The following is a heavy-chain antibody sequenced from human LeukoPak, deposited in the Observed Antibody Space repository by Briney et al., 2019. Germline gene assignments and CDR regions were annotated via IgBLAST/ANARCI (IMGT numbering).Heavy chain of an antibody. J-gene: IGHJ5*02. CDR2: INHSGST. Sequence: SETLSLTCAVYGGSFSGYYWSWIRQPPGKGLEWIGEINHSGSTNYNPSLKSRVTISVDTSKNQFSLKLSSVTAADTAVYYCARGPRYYYDSSGYLAAGWFDPWGQGTLVTVPS. CDR1: GGSFSGYY. CDR3: ARGPRYYYDSSGYLAAGWFDP. D-gene: IGHD3-22*01. V-gene: IGHV4-34*01.